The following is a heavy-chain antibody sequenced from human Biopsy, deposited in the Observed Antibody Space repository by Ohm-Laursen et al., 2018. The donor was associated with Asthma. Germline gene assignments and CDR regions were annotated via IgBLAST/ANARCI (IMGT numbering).Heavy chain of an antibody. J-gene: IGHJ6*02. CDR3: ARAVDYSHYYGIDV. CDR2: VSVYNGNT. CDR1: GYTFNSAG. V-gene: IGHV1-18*01. D-gene: IGHD3-10*01. Sequence: ASVKASCKTSGYTFNSAGITWVRQAPGQGLEWQGWVSVYNGNTKVAQKLQDRVTMITDTSTSTAYMELRSLRSNDTAVYFCARAVDYSHYYGIDVWGQGTTVTVS.